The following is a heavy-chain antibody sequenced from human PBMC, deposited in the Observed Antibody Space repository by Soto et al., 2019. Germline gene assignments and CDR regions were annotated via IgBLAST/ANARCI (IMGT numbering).Heavy chain of an antibody. CDR3: ARGGVSTRTFDY. J-gene: IGHJ4*02. CDR1: GYNFAGYW. D-gene: IGHD3-3*01. V-gene: IGHV5-51*01. Sequence: PXESLTISCKGSGYNFAGYWIAWVGQMPGKGLELMGIIYPSDSDTRYRPSFQGQVTISADKSISSAYLQWSSLRASDTAMYYCARGGVSTRTFDYWGQGTPVTVSS. CDR2: IYPSDSDT.